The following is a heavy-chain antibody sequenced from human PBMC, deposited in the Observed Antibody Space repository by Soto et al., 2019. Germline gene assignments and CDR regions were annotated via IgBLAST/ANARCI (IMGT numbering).Heavy chain of an antibody. Sequence: PWESLKISCQGSGYNFTNYWIGWVRQMPGKGLEWMGIIYPGDSDTRYSPSFQGQVTISADKSISTVFLQWSSLKASDTAMYYCARHRIDYGANLRPWTDYYYYGMEVWGQGTTVTVSS. J-gene: IGHJ6*01. D-gene: IGHD4-17*01. CDR2: IYPGDSDT. CDR1: GYNFTNYW. V-gene: IGHV5-51*01. CDR3: ARHRIDYGANLRPWTDYYYYGMEV.